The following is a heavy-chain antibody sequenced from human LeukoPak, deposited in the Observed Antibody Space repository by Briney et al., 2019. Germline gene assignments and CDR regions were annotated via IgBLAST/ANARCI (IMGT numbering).Heavy chain of an antibody. CDR1: GFTFSSYG. CDR3: ARVDIAAAGTLYYGVDV. CDR2: IWYDGSNK. V-gene: IGHV3-33*01. J-gene: IGHJ6*02. D-gene: IGHD6-13*01. Sequence: GGSLRLSCAASGFTFSSYGMHWVRQAPGKGLEWGAVIWYDGSNKYYADSVKGGFTISRDNSKNTLYLQMNSLRAEDTAVYYCARVDIAAAGTLYYGVDVWGQGTTVTVSS.